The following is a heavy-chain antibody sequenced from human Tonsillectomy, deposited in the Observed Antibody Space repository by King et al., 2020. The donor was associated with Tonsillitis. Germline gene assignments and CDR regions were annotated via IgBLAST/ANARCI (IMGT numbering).Heavy chain of an antibody. J-gene: IGHJ4*02. CDR1: GGSFSNFA. CDR2: IIPILGKV. Sequence: QVQLVESGAEVKKPGSSVKVSCKASGGSFSNFAISWVRQAPGQGLEWMGRIIPILGKVNYAQKFQGRVTITADKSTTTAYMELSSLRYEDTAVYYCARDREDGSGWYYFDYWGQGTLVTVPS. V-gene: IGHV1-69*09. CDR3: ARDREDGSGWYYFDY. D-gene: IGHD6-19*01.